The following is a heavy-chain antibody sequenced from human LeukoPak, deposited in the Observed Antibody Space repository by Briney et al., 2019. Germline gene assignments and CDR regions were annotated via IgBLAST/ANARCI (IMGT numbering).Heavy chain of an antibody. D-gene: IGHD4-23*01. J-gene: IGHJ1*01. CDR3: YGANAEH. CDR2: TNTDGSST. V-gene: IGHV3-74*03. CDR1: GFTFSSYW. Sequence: GGSLRLSCAASGFTFSSYWMHWVRQAPGKGLVWVSGTNTDGSSTMYADSVKGRFTIARDNAKNTLYLQMNSLRAEDTVVYYCYGANAEHWGQGTLVTVSS.